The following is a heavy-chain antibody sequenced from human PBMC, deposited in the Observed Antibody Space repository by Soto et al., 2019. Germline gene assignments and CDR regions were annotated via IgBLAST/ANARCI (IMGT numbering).Heavy chain of an antibody. Sequence: HVQLLQSGAEVRKPGASVRVSCKASDYTFTNYDITWVRQAPGQGLEWMGWISPHNGYTNYAQNLHGRVTMTTDTSTSTAYMELRSLRSDDTAVYYCARDSGYHYFDFWGQGSLVTVSS. CDR2: ISPHNGYT. V-gene: IGHV1-18*04. CDR1: DYTFTNYD. CDR3: ARDSGYHYFDF. D-gene: IGHD5-18*01. J-gene: IGHJ4*02.